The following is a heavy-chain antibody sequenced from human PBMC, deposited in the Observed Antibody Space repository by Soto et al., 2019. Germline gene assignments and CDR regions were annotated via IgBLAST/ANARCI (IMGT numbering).Heavy chain of an antibody. D-gene: IGHD4-17*01. CDR3: AHSPDYGGNSGGPPYFDY. CDR2: IYWDDDK. Sequence: SGPTLVNPTQTLTLTCTFSGFSLSTSGVGVGWIRQPPGKALEWLALIYWDDDKRYSPSLKSRLTITKDTSKNQVVLTMTNMDPVDTATYYCAHSPDYGGNSGGPPYFDYWGQGTLVTVSS. V-gene: IGHV2-5*02. J-gene: IGHJ4*02. CDR1: GFSLSTSGVG.